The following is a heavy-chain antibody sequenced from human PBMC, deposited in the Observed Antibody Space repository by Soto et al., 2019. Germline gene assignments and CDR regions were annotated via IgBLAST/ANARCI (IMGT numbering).Heavy chain of an antibody. CDR3: ARAATGSYHSAY. J-gene: IGHJ4*02. CDR2: IAPHSGRT. V-gene: IGHV1-18*04. Sequence: QVQLVQSGPEVKNPGASVRVSCVASGYAFTSYGVNWVRQAPGQGLEWMGWIAPHSGRTTYLPKFQGRVTMTADVSTNTAYIELRSVKSADTGIYFCARAATGSYHSAYWGQGTVVTVSS. D-gene: IGHD3-10*01. CDR1: GYAFTSYG.